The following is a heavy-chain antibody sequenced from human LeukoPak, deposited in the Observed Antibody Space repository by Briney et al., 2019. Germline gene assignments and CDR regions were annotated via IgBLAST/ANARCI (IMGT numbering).Heavy chain of an antibody. CDR3: ARDRVVGVTKFDY. J-gene: IGHJ4*02. Sequence: GGSLRLSCAASGFTFSSYAMHWVRQAPGKGLEWVSAISGSGDMTYYADSVEGRFTISRDNSKKTLYLQMNSLRAEDTATYYCARDRVVGVTKFDYWGQGTLVTVSS. D-gene: IGHD1-26*01. CDR1: GFTFSSYA. V-gene: IGHV3-23*01. CDR2: ISGSGDMT.